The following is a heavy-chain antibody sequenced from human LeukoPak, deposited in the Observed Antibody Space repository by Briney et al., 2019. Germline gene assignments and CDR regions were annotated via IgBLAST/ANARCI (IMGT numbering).Heavy chain of an antibody. D-gene: IGHD3-3*01. Sequence: GGSLRLSCAASGFTVSSNYMSWVRQAPGKGLEWVSYISSSGSTIYYADSVKGRFTISRYNAKNSLYLQMNSLRAEDTAVYYCASGVTIFGVVRFDYWGRGTPVTVSS. V-gene: IGHV3-11*04. CDR1: GFTVSSNY. CDR2: ISSSGSTI. CDR3: ASGVTIFGVVRFDY. J-gene: IGHJ4*02.